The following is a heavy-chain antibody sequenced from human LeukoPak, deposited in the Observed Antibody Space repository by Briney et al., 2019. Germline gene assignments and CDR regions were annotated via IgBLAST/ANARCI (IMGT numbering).Heavy chain of an antibody. V-gene: IGHV3-49*04. CDR1: GFTFGDYA. D-gene: IGHD6-13*01. J-gene: IGHJ5*02. Sequence: PGGSLRLSCTASGFTFGDYAMSWVRQAPGKGLEWVGFIRSKAYGGTTEYAASVEGRFTISRDDSKSIAYLQMNSLKTEDTAVYYCTASSWYESPTWGQGTLVTVSS. CDR3: TASSWYESPT. CDR2: IRSKAYGGTT.